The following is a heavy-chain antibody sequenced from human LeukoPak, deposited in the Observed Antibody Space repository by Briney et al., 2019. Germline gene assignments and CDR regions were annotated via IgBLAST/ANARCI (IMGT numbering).Heavy chain of an antibody. CDR1: GFTFSSYA. Sequence: GLSLRLSCAASGFTFSSYAMNWVRQAPGKGLEWVSVISDGGGKSYYADSVKGRFTISRDNSKNTLYLQMNSLRADDTAVYYCAKDYYGSGSYYNEPPYYYYGMDVWGQGTTVTVSS. J-gene: IGHJ6*02. CDR2: ISDGGGKS. V-gene: IGHV3-23*01. D-gene: IGHD3-10*01. CDR3: AKDYYGSGSYYNEPPYYYYGMDV.